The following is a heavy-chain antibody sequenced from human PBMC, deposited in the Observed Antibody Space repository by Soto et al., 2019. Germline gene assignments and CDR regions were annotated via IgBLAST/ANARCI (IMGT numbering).Heavy chain of an antibody. J-gene: IGHJ4*02. CDR3: ARCYYDFRSGYSKYYFDY. V-gene: IGHV1-8*01. CDR1: GYTFTSYD. Sequence: ASVKVSCKASGYTFTSYDMNWVRQATGQGLEWMGWMNPNSGNTGYAQKFQGRVTMTRNTSISTAYMELSSLRSEDTAVYYCARCYYDFRSGYSKYYFDYWGQGTLVTVSS. D-gene: IGHD3-3*01. CDR2: MNPNSGNT.